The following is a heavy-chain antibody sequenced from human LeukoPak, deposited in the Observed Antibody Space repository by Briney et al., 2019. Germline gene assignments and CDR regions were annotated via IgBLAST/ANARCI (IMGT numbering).Heavy chain of an antibody. D-gene: IGHD5-18*01. CDR1: GFTFSDYY. CDR2: ISSSSSYT. Sequence: GGSLRLSCAASGFTFSDYYMSWIRQAPGKGLEWVSYISSSSSYTNYADSVKGRFTISRDNAKNSLYLRMNSLRAEDTAVYYCARGGYSYGYADDAFDIWGQGTMVTVSS. V-gene: IGHV3-11*06. CDR3: ARGGYSYGYADDAFDI. J-gene: IGHJ3*02.